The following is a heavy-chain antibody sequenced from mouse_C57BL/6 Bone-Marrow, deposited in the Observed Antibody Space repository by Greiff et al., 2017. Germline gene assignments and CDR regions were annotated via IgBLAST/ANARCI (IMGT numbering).Heavy chain of an antibody. CDR3: ARAIYYYGSSLYYAMDY. Sequence: EVQLVESGPGMVKPSQSLSLTCTVTGYSITSGYDWHWIRHFPGNKLEWMGYISYSGSTNYNPSLKSRISITHDTSKNHFFLKLSSVTTEDTATYYCARAIYYYGSSLYYAMDYWGQGTSVTVSS. V-gene: IGHV3-1*01. J-gene: IGHJ4*01. D-gene: IGHD1-1*01. CDR1: GYSITSGYD. CDR2: ISYSGST.